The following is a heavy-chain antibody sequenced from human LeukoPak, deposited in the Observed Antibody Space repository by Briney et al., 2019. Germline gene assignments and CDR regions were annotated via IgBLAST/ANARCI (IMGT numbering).Heavy chain of an antibody. Sequence: SETLSLTCTVSGDSINNYYWNWIRQPAGKGLEWIGRVYSDGNTNYNPSLKSRVTMSVDTSKSQVSLKLTSVTAADTAWYYRAGLYYYDSSGFFYYFDYWGQGALVTVSS. V-gene: IGHV4-4*07. J-gene: IGHJ4*02. CDR3: AGLYYYDSSGFFYYFDY. D-gene: IGHD3-22*01. CDR2: VYSDGNT. CDR1: GDSINNYY.